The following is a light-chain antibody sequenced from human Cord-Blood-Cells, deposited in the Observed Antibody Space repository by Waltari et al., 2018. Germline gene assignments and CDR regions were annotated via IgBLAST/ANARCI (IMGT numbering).Light chain of an antibody. CDR3: QQYYSTPIT. CDR2: WAS. J-gene: IGKJ5*01. CDR1: QSVFYSSNNKNY. Sequence: DIVMTQSPDSLAVSLGERATINCKASQSVFYSSNNKNYLAWYQQKPGQHPKLLIYWASTRESGVPDRFSGSGSGTDFTLTISSLQAEDVAVYYCQQYYSTPITFGQGTRLEIK. V-gene: IGKV4-1*01.